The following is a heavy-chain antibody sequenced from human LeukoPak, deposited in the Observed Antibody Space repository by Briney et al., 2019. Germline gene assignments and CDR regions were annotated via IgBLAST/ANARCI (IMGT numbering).Heavy chain of an antibody. CDR2: ISSSSSTI. J-gene: IGHJ5*02. Sequence: GGSLRLSCAASGFTFSSYSMSWVRQAPGKGLEWLSYISSSSSTIYYADSVKGRFTISRDNAKNSLYLQMNSLRAEDTAVYYCARDPPYCSSTRCPGGWFDPWGQGTLVTVSS. V-gene: IGHV3-48*01. D-gene: IGHD2-2*01. CDR3: ARDPPYCSSTRCPGGWFDP. CDR1: GFTFSSYS.